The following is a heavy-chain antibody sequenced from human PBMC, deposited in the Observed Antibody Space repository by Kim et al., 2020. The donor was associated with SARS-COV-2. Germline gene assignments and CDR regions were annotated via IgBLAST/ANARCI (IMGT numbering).Heavy chain of an antibody. CDR2: IYYTGTT. V-gene: IGHV4-39*07. Sequence: SETLSLTCTVSSGSVSSSGFYWGWIRQPPGKGLEWIGSIYYTGTTYYNPSLKSRVTISLDTSKNQLSLNLRSVAAADTAVYYCARASYSGSRNRYFDFWGQGTLVSVSS. D-gene: IGHD1-26*01. J-gene: IGHJ4*02. CDR1: SGSVSSSGFY. CDR3: ARASYSGSRNRYFDF.